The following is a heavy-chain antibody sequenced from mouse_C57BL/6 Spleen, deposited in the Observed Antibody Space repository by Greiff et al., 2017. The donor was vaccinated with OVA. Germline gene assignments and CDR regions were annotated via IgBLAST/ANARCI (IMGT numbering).Heavy chain of an antibody. V-gene: IGHV2-5*01. CDR3: AKNWGTGYFDV. J-gene: IGHJ1*03. CDR1: GFSLTSYG. D-gene: IGHD3-3*01. Sequence: VKLMESGPGLVQPSQSLSITCTVSGFSLTSYGVHWVRQSPGKGLEWLGVIWRGGSTDYNAAFMSRLSITKDNSKSQVFFKMNSLQADDTAIYYCAKNWGTGYFDVWGTGTTVTVSS. CDR2: IWRGGST.